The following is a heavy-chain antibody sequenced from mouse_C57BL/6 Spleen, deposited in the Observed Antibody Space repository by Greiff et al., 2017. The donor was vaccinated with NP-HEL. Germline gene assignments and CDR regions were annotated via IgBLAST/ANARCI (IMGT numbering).Heavy chain of an antibody. Sequence: QVQLQQSGAELVRPGTSVKLSCKASGYTFTSYWMHWVKQRPGQGLEWIGVIDPSDSYTNYNQKFKGKATLTVDTSSSTAYMQLSSLTSEDSAVYDCARNYGSSFLDYWGQGTTLTVSS. CDR1: GYTFTSYW. CDR3: ARNYGSSFLDY. J-gene: IGHJ2*01. V-gene: IGHV1-59*01. CDR2: IDPSDSYT. D-gene: IGHD1-1*01.